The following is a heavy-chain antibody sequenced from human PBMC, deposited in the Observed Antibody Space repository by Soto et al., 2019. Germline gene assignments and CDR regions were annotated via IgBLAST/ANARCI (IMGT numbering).Heavy chain of an antibody. Sequence: GGSLRLSCAASGFTVSSNYMSWVRQAPGKGLEWVSVIYSGGSTYYADSVKGRFAISRDNSKNTLYLQMNSMRAEDTAVYYCAMGYSYGYSDYWGQGTLVTVSS. D-gene: IGHD5-18*01. J-gene: IGHJ4*02. V-gene: IGHV3-66*01. CDR3: AMGYSYGYSDY. CDR1: GFTVSSNY. CDR2: IYSGGST.